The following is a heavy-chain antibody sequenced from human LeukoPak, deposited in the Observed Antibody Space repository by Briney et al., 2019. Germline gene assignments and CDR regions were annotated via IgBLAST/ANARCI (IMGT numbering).Heavy chain of an antibody. Sequence: SETLSPMWTVSCRFISIYYWGWTRLPAGEGRGWIGLIYVGGSTNYNPSLKGRVTMSVDTSKNPSSLRLSSGTAADTTVYYCTRDGQWLVQRYNWFDPWGQGTPVTVSS. CDR3: TRDGQWLVQRYNWFDP. V-gene: IGHV4-4*07. J-gene: IGHJ5*02. CDR2: IYVGGST. CDR1: CRFISIYY. D-gene: IGHD6-19*01.